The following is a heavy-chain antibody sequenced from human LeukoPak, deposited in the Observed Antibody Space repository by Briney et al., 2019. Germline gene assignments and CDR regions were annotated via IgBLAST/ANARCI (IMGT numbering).Heavy chain of an antibody. Sequence: GGSLRLSCSASGFTFNRFYLHWVRQAPGKGLEFVSHISSNGATTYYADSVKGRFTISRDNSKNTLYLQMNSLRAEDTAVYYCAKMYSSSWYYFDYWGQGTLVTVSS. CDR1: GFTFNRFY. D-gene: IGHD6-13*01. J-gene: IGHJ4*02. CDR2: ISSNGATT. V-gene: IGHV3-64*04. CDR3: AKMYSSSWYYFDY.